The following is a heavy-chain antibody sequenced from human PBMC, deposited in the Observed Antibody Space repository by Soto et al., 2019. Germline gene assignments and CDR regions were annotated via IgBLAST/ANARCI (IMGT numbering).Heavy chain of an antibody. CDR1: GGTFSSYA. J-gene: IGHJ6*02. V-gene: IGHV1-69*01. CDR3: ARGGSSSWGRAYYYGMDV. CDR2: IIPNFGTA. Sequence: QVQLVQSGAEVKKPGSSVKVSCKASGGTFSSYAISWVRQAPGQGLEWMGGIIPNFGTANYAQKFQGRVTITADESTSTAYMELSSLRSEDTAVYYCARGGSSSWGRAYYYGMDVWGQGTTVTVSS. D-gene: IGHD6-13*01.